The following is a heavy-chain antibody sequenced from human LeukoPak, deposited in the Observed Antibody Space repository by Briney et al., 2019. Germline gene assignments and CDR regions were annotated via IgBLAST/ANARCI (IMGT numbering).Heavy chain of an antibody. J-gene: IGHJ5*02. CDR3: ARDLGQIINSYGYYNWFDP. CDR1: GGSISSSNW. D-gene: IGHD5-18*01. V-gene: IGHV4-4*02. Sequence: NPSETLSLTCAVSGGSISSSNWWSWVRQPPGKGLEWIGEIYHSGSTNYNPSLKSRVTISVDKSKNQFSLKLTSVTAADTAVYYCARDLGQIINSYGYYNWFDPWGQGTLVTVSS. CDR2: IYHSGST.